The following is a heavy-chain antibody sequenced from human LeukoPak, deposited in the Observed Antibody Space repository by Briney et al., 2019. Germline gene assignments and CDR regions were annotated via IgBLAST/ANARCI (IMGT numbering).Heavy chain of an antibody. V-gene: IGHV6-1*01. Sequence: SQTLSLTCALSGDSVSSNSAAWNWIRQSPSRGLEWLGRTYYRSKWYNDYAVSVKTRLNINPDTSKNQFSVQVHSVTPEYTAVYYLAREGVYGSGSDFDYWGQGTLVTVSS. CDR1: GDSVSSNSAA. CDR2: TYYRSKWYN. D-gene: IGHD3-10*01. CDR3: AREGVYGSGSDFDY. J-gene: IGHJ4*02.